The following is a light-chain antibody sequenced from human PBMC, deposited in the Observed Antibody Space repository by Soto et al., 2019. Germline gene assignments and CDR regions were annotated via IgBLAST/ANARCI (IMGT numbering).Light chain of an antibody. V-gene: IGKV3-20*01. CDR1: QTVSSSY. J-gene: IGKJ2*01. CDR3: QQYDSSSVMYI. CDR2: GAS. Sequence: EIVLTQSPGTLSLSPGERATLSCRASQTVSSSYLTWYQQKPGQAPRLLIYGASSRATGIPDRFSGSGSGTDFTLTINRLEPEDFAVYYCQQYDSSSVMYIFGQGTKLEIK.